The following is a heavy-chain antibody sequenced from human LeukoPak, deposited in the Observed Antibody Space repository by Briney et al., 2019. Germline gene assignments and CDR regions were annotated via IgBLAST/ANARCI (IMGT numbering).Heavy chain of an antibody. Sequence: GGSLRLSCAASGFTFSSYSMNWVRQAPGKGLEWVSSISSSSSYIYYADSVKGRFTISRDNAKNSLYLQMNSLRAEDTAVYYCARDLLYSSSWYGGYFDYWGQGTLVTVSS. J-gene: IGHJ4*02. CDR3: ARDLLYSSSWYGGYFDY. CDR1: GFTFSSYS. D-gene: IGHD6-13*01. V-gene: IGHV3-21*01. CDR2: ISSSSSYI.